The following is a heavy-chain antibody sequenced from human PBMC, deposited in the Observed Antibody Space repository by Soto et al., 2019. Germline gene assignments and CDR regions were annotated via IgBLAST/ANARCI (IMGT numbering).Heavy chain of an antibody. CDR2: ISYDGSNK. J-gene: IGHJ6*02. V-gene: IGHV3-30-3*01. CDR1: GFTFSSYA. CDR3: ARDESSSYYYYYYGMDV. Sequence: GGSLRLSCAASGFTFSSYAMHWVRQAPGKGLEWVAVISYDGSNKYYADSVKGRFTISRDNSKNTLYLQMNSLRAEDTAVYYCARDESSSYYYYYYGMDVWGQGTTVTVSS. D-gene: IGHD6-6*01.